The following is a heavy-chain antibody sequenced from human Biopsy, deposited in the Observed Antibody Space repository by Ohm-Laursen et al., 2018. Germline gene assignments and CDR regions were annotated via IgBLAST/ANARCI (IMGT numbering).Heavy chain of an antibody. CDR2: IYNTETT. Sequence: SETLSLTCTVSGGSIISSTTYYWAWLRQPPGKGLEWIGSIYNTETTFYNPSLKSRVTISVATSTNQFSLKVSSVTAADTALYFCARHPTGFWFDPWGHGTMVTVSS. CDR1: GGSIISSTTYY. J-gene: IGHJ5*02. CDR3: ARHPTGFWFDP. V-gene: IGHV4-39*01.